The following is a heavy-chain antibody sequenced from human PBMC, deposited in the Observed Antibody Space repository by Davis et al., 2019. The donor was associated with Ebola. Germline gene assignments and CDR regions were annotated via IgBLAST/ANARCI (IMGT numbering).Heavy chain of an antibody. CDR2: INHSETT. CDR3: ARRSIVVVPAAGPPYNWFDP. J-gene: IGHJ5*02. V-gene: IGHV4-34*01. CDR1: GASISSYY. Sequence: SETLSLTCSVSGASISSYYWSWIRQPPGKGLEWIGEINHSETTNYNPSLKSRVTISVDTSKNQFSLKLSSVTAADTAVYYCARRSIVVVPAAGPPYNWFDPWGQGTLVTVSS. D-gene: IGHD2-2*01.